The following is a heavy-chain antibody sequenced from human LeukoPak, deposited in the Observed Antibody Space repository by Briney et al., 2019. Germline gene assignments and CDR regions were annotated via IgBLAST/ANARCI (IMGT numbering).Heavy chain of an antibody. V-gene: IGHV4-38-2*02. CDR1: GYSISSGYY. Sequence: LETLSLTCTVSGYSISSGYYWGWIRQPPGKGLEWIGSIYHSGSTYYNPSLKSRVTISVDTSKNQFSLKLSSVTAADTAVYYCARDNKQQLTFDYWGQGTLVTVSS. CDR3: ARDNKQQLTFDY. D-gene: IGHD6-13*01. J-gene: IGHJ4*02. CDR2: IYHSGST.